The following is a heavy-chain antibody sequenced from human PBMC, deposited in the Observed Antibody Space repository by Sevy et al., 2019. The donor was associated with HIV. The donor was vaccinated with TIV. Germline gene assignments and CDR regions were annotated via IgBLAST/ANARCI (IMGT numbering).Heavy chain of an antibody. CDR3: ARDLEFYDYGDYGPAFNPDY. Sequence: GGSLRLSCAASGFTFSTYGMHWVRQAPGKGLEWLAVIWFDGSNEYYADSVKGRFTISRDIAKNTLHLQMNSLRAEDTAVYYYARDLEFYDYGDYGPAFNPDYWGRGTLVTVSS. CDR1: GFTFSTYG. J-gene: IGHJ4*02. V-gene: IGHV3-33*01. D-gene: IGHD4-17*01. CDR2: IWFDGSNE.